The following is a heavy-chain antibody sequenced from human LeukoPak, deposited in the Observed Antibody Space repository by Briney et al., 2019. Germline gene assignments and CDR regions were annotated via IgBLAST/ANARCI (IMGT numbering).Heavy chain of an antibody. CDR3: AREVGITMVRGAVPNYYYYYMDV. CDR1: GFTFSGYS. V-gene: IGHV3-21*01. Sequence: GGSLRLSCAASGFTFSGYSMNWVRQAPGKGLEWVSSISSSSSYIYYADSVKGRFTISRDNAKNSLYLQMNSLRAEDTAVYYCAREVGITMVRGAVPNYYYYYMDVWGKGTTVTVSS. CDR2: ISSSSSYI. D-gene: IGHD3-10*01. J-gene: IGHJ6*03.